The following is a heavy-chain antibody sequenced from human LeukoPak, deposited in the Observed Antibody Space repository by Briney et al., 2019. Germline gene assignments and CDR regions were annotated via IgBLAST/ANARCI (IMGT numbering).Heavy chain of an antibody. CDR1: GFTFSGSA. D-gene: IGHD1-26*01. V-gene: IGHV3-73*01. CDR3: TRVGGDYGMDV. CDR2: IRDKANSYAT. J-gene: IGHJ6*02. Sequence: GGSLRLSCAASGFTFSGSAMHWVRQASGKGLEWVGRIRDKANSYATGYAASVKGRFTISRDDSKNTAYLQMNSLKTEDTAVYYCTRVGGDYGMDVWGQGTTVTVSS.